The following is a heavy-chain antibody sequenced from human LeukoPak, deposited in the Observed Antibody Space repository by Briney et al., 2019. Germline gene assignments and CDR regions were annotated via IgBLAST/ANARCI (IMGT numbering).Heavy chain of an antibody. CDR2: FDPEDSET. V-gene: IGHV1-24*01. D-gene: IGHD6-19*01. CDR1: GYTLTELS. Sequence: GASVKVSCKVSGYTLTELSMHWVRQPPGKGLEWMGGFDPEDSETIYAQKFQGRVTMTVDTSTDTAYMELSSLRSEDTAVYYCATVAGYRDYYGMDVWGQGTTVTVSS. CDR3: ATVAGYRDYYGMDV. J-gene: IGHJ6*02.